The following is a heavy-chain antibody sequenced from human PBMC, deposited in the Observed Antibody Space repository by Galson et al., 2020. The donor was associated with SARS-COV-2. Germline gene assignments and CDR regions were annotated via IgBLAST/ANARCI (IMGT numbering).Heavy chain of an antibody. D-gene: IGHD2-21*01. V-gene: IGHV4-38-2*01. CDR3: ARAFCAGACNSLVIWFDS. J-gene: IGHJ5*01. CDR2: IYHGGTPRGTT. CDR1: GYSISSGYY. Sequence: SETLSLTCAVSGYSISSGYYWGWVRQPPGKGLEWIGSIYHGGTPRGTTHYNPSLKSRATLSIDTSENHFSLKLTSVTAADTAMYYCARAFCAGACNSLVIWFDSWGQGTLVTVSS.